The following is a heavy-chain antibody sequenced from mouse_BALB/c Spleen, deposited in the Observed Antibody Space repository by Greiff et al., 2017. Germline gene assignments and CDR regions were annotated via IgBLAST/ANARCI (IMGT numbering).Heavy chain of an antibody. CDR2: ISSGGSYT. J-gene: IGHJ2*01. CDR3: ARHTGRYFDY. Sequence: EVKLVESGGDLVKPGGSLTLSCAASGFTFSSYGMSWVRQTPDKRLEWVATISSGGSYTYYPDSVKGRFTISRDNAKNTLYLQMSSLKSEDTAMYYCARHTGRYFDYWGQGTTLTVSS. V-gene: IGHV5-6*01. D-gene: IGHD4-1*01. CDR1: GFTFSSYG.